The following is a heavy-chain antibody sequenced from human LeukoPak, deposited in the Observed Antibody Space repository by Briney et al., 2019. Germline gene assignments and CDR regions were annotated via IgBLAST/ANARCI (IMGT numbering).Heavy chain of an antibody. D-gene: IGHD4-17*01. CDR1: GFTFSSYW. CDR3: ARASHDYGDLLDAFDI. CDR2: IKQDGSEK. V-gene: IGHV3-7*01. Sequence: GGSLRLSCAASGFTFSSYWMSWVRQAPGKGLEWVANIKQDGSEKYYVDSVKGRFTISRDNAKNSLYLQMNSLRAEDTAGYYCARASHDYGDLLDAFDIWGQGTMVTVSS. J-gene: IGHJ3*02.